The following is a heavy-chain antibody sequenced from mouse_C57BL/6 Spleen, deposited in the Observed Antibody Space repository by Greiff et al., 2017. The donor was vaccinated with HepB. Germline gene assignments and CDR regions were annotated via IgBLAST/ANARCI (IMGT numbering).Heavy chain of an antibody. V-gene: IGHV10-1*01. Sequence: EVMLVESGGGLVQPKGSLKLSCAASGFSFNTYAMNWVRQAPGKGLEWVARIRSKSNNYATYYADSVKDRFTISRDDSESMLYLQMNNLKTEDTAMYYCVRLGDYFDYWGQGTTLTVSS. CDR1: GFSFNTYA. CDR2: IRSKSNNYAT. J-gene: IGHJ2*01. D-gene: IGHD4-1*01. CDR3: VRLGDYFDY.